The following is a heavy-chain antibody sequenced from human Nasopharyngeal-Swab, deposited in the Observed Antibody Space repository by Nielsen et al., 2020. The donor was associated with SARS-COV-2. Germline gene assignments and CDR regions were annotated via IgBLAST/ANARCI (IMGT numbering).Heavy chain of an antibody. J-gene: IGHJ6*03. CDR3: ARDRGGVYYYYYMDV. V-gene: IGHV3-53*01. CDR1: GFTVSSNY. CDR2: IYSGGST. Sequence: GGSLRLSCAASGFTVSSNYMSWVRQAPGKGLEWVSVIYSGGSTYYADSVKGRFTISRDNSKNTLYLQMNSLRAEDTAVYYCARDRGGVYYYYYMDVWGKGTTVTVSS. D-gene: IGHD3-10*01.